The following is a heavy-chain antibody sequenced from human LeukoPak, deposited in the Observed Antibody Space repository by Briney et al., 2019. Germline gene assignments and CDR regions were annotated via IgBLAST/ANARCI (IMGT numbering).Heavy chain of an antibody. CDR3: ALRRDGYNSIDY. Sequence: SETLSLTCTVSGGSISSGDYYWSWIRQYPGTGLEWIAYIYYSGSTYYNPSLKSRVTISVDTSKDQFSLKLSSVTAADTAVYYCALRRDGYNSIDYWGQGTLVTVSS. J-gene: IGHJ4*02. CDR2: IYYSGST. CDR1: GGSISSGDYY. D-gene: IGHD5-24*01. V-gene: IGHV4-31*03.